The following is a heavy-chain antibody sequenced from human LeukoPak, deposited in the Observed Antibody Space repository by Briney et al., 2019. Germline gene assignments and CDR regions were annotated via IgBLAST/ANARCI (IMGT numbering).Heavy chain of an antibody. CDR2: INPNSGGT. Sequence: GASVKVSCKASGYTFTADYMDGVPQAPGQGLEWMGWINPNSGGTDYAQKFQGRVTMTRDTSISTAYMELTRLRSDDTAVYYCARMAPTPWGQGTLVTVSS. J-gene: IGHJ5*02. V-gene: IGHV1-2*02. CDR3: ARMAPTP. CDR1: GYTFTADY. D-gene: IGHD4-17*01.